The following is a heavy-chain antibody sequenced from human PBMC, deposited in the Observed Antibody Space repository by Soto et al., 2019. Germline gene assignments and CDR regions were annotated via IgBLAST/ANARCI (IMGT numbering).Heavy chain of an antibody. J-gene: IGHJ6*02. V-gene: IGHV3-53*01. CDR1: GFTVGSNY. CDR3: ARSTYYDILTGSYYYYAMDV. CDR2: IYSEGTP. D-gene: IGHD3-9*01. Sequence: VGSLRLSCAASGFTVGSNYMSWVRQAPGKGLEWVSVIYSEGTPYYADSVKGRFTISRENPNNTLYLHMNNLRAEDTAVYYCARSTYYDILTGSYYYYAMDVWGQGTTVTVSS.